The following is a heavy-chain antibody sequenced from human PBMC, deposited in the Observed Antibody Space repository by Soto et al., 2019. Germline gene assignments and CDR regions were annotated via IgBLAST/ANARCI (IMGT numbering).Heavy chain of an antibody. CDR2: ISYDGSNK. Sequence: PGGSLRLSCAASGFTFSSYGMHWVRQAPGKGLEWVAVISYDGSNKYYADSVKGRFTISRDNAKNTMYLQMNSLGAEDTAVYYCARGNLGGFDLWGQGTTVPVSS. V-gene: IGHV3-30*03. D-gene: IGHD2-15*01. CDR3: ARGNLGGFDL. CDR1: GFTFSSYG. J-gene: IGHJ6*02.